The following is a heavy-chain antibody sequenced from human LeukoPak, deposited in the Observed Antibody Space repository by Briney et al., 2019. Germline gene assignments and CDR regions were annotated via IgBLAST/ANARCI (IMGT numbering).Heavy chain of an antibody. J-gene: IGHJ3*02. D-gene: IGHD6-19*01. CDR1: GVSISGHY. CDR2: IYSSGST. Sequence: SETLSLTCTVSGVSISGHYWTWIRQPPGKGLEWIGYIYSSGSTNSNPSLKSRVTMSVDTSKNQFSLRLSSVTAADTAVYYCARTVRQWLTNDAFDIWGQGTMVTVSS. V-gene: IGHV4-59*11. CDR3: ARTVRQWLTNDAFDI.